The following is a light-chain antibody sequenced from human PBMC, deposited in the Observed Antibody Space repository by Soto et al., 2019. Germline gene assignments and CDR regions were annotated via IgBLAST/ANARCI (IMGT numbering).Light chain of an antibody. J-gene: IGLJ1*01. Sequence: QPALTQPASVSGSPGQSITIPCTGTSSDVGSYKYVSWYQQHPGKAPKLMIYEVTYRPSGVSNRFSGSKSGNTASLTISGLQAEDEADYYCSSYKSSSNYVFGTGTKVTVL. CDR2: EVT. V-gene: IGLV2-14*01. CDR1: SSDVGSYKY. CDR3: SSYKSSSNYV.